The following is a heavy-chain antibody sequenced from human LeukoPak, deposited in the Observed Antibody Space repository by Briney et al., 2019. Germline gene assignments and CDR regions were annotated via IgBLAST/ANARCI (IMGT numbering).Heavy chain of an antibody. Sequence: PSETLSLTCTVSGYSISSGYYWGWIRQPPGKGLEWIGSIYHSGSTYYNPSLKSRVTTSVDTSKNQFSLKLSSVTAADTAVYYCASLMRGVIGYWGQGTLVTVSS. CDR2: IYHSGST. CDR1: GYSISSGYY. J-gene: IGHJ4*02. CDR3: ASLMRGVIGY. V-gene: IGHV4-38-2*02. D-gene: IGHD3-16*02.